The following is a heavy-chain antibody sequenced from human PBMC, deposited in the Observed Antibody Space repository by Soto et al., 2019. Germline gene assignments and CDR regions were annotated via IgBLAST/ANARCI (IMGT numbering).Heavy chain of an antibody. CDR1: GASVTSNFYY. D-gene: IGHD2-21*01. Sequence: SETLSGSCPVSGASVTSNFYYCGWILRPPCKGLEWIGSIYFDGSTYYKSSLKSRVTISLDTSKNQFSLKLTSVTAADTAVYYCGKVLIGATRHTDFDSWGQRTLVTVSS. CDR3: GKVLIGATRHTDFDS. V-gene: IGHV4-39*01. CDR2: IYFDGST. J-gene: IGHJ4*02.